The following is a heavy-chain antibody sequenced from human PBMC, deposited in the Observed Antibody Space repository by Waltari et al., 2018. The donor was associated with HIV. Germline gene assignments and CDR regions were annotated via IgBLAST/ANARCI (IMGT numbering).Heavy chain of an antibody. CDR2: INHSGRT. CDR3: ARGRDVVVPAAIQGEFDY. J-gene: IGHJ4*02. Sequence: QVQLQQWGAGLLKPSETLSLTCAVYGGSFSGYYWSWIRQPPGKGLEWIGEINHSGRTNYNPPLKSRVPISVDTSKNQFSLKLSSVTAADTAVYYCARGRDVVVPAAIQGEFDYWGQGTLVTVSS. CDR1: GGSFSGYY. D-gene: IGHD2-2*02. V-gene: IGHV4-34*01.